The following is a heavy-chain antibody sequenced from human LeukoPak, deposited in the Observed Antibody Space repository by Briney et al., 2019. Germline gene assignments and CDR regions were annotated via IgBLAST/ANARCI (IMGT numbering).Heavy chain of an antibody. CDR3: ARDQMRSGYYPYYFDY. Sequence: ASVKVSCKASGYTFTSYYMHWVRQAPGQGLEWMGIINPSGGSTSYAQKFQGRVTMTRDTSTSTVYMELSSLRSEDTAVYYCARDQMRSGYYPYYFDYWGQGTLVTVSS. J-gene: IGHJ4*02. V-gene: IGHV1-46*01. CDR1: GYTFTSYY. CDR2: INPSGGST. D-gene: IGHD3-22*01.